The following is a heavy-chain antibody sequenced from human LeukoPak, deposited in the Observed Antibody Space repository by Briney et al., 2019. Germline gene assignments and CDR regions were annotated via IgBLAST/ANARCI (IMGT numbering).Heavy chain of an antibody. V-gene: IGHV1-69*13. J-gene: IGHJ4*02. CDR1: GGTFSSYA. CDR2: IIPIFGTA. D-gene: IGHD3-3*01. Sequence: EASVKVSCKASGGTFSSYAISWVRQAPGQGLEWMGGIIPIFGTANYAQKFQGRVTITADESTSTAYMELSSLRSEDTAVYYCARGTDYDFWSGYSHYFDYWGQGTLVTVSS. CDR3: ARGTDYDFWSGYSHYFDY.